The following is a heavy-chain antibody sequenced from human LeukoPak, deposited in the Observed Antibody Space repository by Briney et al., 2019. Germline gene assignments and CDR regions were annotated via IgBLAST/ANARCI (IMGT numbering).Heavy chain of an antibody. Sequence: GGSLRLSCAASGFTFSSYSMNWVRQAPGKGLEWVSSISCSSNYIYYADSVKGRFTISRDNAKNSLYLQMNSLRAEDTAVYYCARELCFGGRGARTTDFDYWGQGTLVTVSS. V-gene: IGHV3-21*01. J-gene: IGHJ4*02. D-gene: IGHD3-10*01. CDR1: GFTFSSYS. CDR3: ARELCFGGRGARTTDFDY. CDR2: ISCSSNYI.